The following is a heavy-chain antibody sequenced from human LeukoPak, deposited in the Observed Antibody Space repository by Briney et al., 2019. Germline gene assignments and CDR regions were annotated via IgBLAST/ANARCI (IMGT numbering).Heavy chain of an antibody. V-gene: IGHV3-23*01. CDR2: ISGSGGST. Sequence: GGSLRLSCAASAFTFSSYAMTWVRQFPGKGLEWVSAISGSGGSTYYADSVKGRFTISRDNSKNTLHLQMNSLRAEDTAVYYCAKGPLIEVAGTTWDYWGQGTLVTVSS. CDR1: AFTFSSYA. D-gene: IGHD6-19*01. J-gene: IGHJ4*02. CDR3: AKGPLIEVAGTTWDY.